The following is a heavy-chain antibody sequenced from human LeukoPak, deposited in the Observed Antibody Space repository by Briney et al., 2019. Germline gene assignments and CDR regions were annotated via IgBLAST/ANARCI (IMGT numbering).Heavy chain of an antibody. CDR1: GDSINNNY. CDR3: ATRGVTEDY. CDR2: IYYNGNT. V-gene: IGHV4-59*12. D-gene: IGHD2-21*02. Sequence: PSETLSLTCTVSGDSINNNYWSWIRQPPGKRLEWIGSIYYNGNTYYNSSLKSRVTISVDTSKNQFSLKLSSVTAADTAVYYCATRGVTEDYWGQGTLVTVSS. J-gene: IGHJ4*02.